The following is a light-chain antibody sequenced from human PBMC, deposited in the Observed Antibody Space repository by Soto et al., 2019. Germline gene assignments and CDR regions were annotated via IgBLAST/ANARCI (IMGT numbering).Light chain of an antibody. V-gene: IGKV1-33*01. Sequence: DIQMTQSPSSLSASVGDRVTITCQASQDISNYLNWYQQKPGKAPKLLIYDASNLETGVPSRFSGSGSETDFTSIIRSLQPEDIATDYCQQYDNVPPGVTFGPGTKVDIK. CDR1: QDISNY. J-gene: IGKJ3*01. CDR2: DAS. CDR3: QQYDNVPPGVT.